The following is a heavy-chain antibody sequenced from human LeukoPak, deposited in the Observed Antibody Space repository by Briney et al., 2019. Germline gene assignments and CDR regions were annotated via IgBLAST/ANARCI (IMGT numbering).Heavy chain of an antibody. CDR2: INHSGGT. D-gene: IGHD2-21*02. J-gene: IGHJ4*02. CDR1: GGSFSGYY. Sequence: PSETLSLTCAVFGGSFSGYYWTWIRQPPGKGLEWIGEINHSGGTNYNPSLKSRVTISLDTSKNQFSLKLSSVTAADTAVYYCARGCLSMVTEYYFDYWGQGTLVTVSS. V-gene: IGHV4-34*01. CDR3: ARGCLSMVTEYYFDY.